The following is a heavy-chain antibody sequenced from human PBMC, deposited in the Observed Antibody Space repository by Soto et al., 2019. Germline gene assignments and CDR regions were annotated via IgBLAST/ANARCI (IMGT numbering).Heavy chain of an antibody. CDR1: GAPISTGVYS. Sequence: SETLSLTCAVSGAPISTGVYSSNWVRRPPGKGLEWIGYIYHSGSTLYNPSLKSRVTISVGKSKNQFSLKLSSVTAADTAVYYCARDKLEGNWFDPWGQGTLVTVSS. CDR2: IYHSGST. J-gene: IGHJ5*02. CDR3: ARDKLEGNWFDP. V-gene: IGHV4-30-2*01.